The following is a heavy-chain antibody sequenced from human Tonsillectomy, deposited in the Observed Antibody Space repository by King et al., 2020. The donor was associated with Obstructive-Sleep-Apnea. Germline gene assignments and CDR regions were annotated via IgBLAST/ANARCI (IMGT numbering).Heavy chain of an antibody. CDR1: GDSLGGSNYY. CDR2: IYDRGST. V-gene: IGHV4-39*07. CDR3: GREFYGWRVDP. J-gene: IGHJ5*02. D-gene: IGHD2-15*01. Sequence: QLQLQESGPGLVKPSETLSLTCSVSGDSLGGSNYYWGWIRQPPGKGLEWIGSIYDRGSTFTNPSLKSRVTMSVDTSKNQFVLKLRSVTAADTAVYYCGREFYGWRVDPWGQGTLVTVSS.